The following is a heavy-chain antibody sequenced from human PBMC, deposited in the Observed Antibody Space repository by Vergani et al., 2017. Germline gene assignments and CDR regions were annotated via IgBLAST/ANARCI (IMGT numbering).Heavy chain of an antibody. D-gene: IGHD2-8*01. Sequence: QLQLQESGSGLVKPSQTLSLTFAVSGGSISSGGYPWSWIRQPPGKGLEWIGYIYHSGSTYYNPSLKSRVTISVDRSKNQFSLKLSSVTAAYTAVYYCARGSVYVDYWGQGTLVTVSS. CDR2: IYHSGST. J-gene: IGHJ4*02. CDR3: ARGSVYVDY. CDR1: GGSISSGGYP. V-gene: IGHV4-30-2*01.